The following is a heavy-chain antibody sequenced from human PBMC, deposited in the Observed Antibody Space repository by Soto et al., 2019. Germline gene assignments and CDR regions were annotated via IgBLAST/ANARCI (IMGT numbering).Heavy chain of an antibody. Sequence: GGSLRLSCAASGFTFSRYAMHWVRQAPGEGLEWVAVISRDGSSKYYGDSVKGRFTVSRDNSNNTLYLSMTSLRPDDTAVFYCARSRNGAVPVSINFWGQGTLVTVSS. CDR2: ISRDGSSK. CDR3: ARSRNGAVPVSINF. J-gene: IGHJ4*02. D-gene: IGHD2-8*01. V-gene: IGHV3-30-3*01. CDR1: GFTFSRYA.